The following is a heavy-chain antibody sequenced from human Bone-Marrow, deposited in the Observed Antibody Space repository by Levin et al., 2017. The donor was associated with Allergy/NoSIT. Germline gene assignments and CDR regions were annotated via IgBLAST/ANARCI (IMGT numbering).Heavy chain of an antibody. CDR1: GFTFSTYW. V-gene: IGHV3-74*01. CDR2: VNTDGSIT. J-gene: IGHJ3*02. Sequence: GGSLRLSCAASGFTFSTYWMRWVRQVPGKGLVWVSGVNTDGSITSYADSVKGRFTISRDNAKNTLYLQMNSLRAEDTAVYYCARDERGAFDIWGQGTMVTVSS. CDR3: ARDERGAFDI.